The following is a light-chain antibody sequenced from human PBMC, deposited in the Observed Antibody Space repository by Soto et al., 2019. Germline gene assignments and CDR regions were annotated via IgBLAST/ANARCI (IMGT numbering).Light chain of an antibody. CDR1: QSVASH. Sequence: EAVMTQSPATLSVSPGERVTLSCWASQSVASHLAWYQQKPGQAPRLLIYSASTRATGIPVRFGGSGSGTEFTLTISSLQSEDFAVYYCQQYASWPSGTFGQGTTLEIK. J-gene: IGKJ2*01. V-gene: IGKV3-15*01. CDR2: SAS. CDR3: QQYASWPSGT.